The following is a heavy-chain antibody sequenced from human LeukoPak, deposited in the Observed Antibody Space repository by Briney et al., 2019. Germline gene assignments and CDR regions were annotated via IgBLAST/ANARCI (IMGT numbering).Heavy chain of an antibody. CDR2: INSDESST. V-gene: IGHV3-74*01. Sequence: GGSLRLSCAASGFTFSSYWMHWVRQAPGKGLVWVSRINSDESSTSYADSVKGRFTISRDNAKNTLYLQMNSLRAEDTAVYYCARGRKRGYSGYDPNPYYYFDYWGQGTLVTVSS. CDR3: ARGRKRGYSGYDPNPYYYFDY. D-gene: IGHD5-12*01. CDR1: GFTFSSYW. J-gene: IGHJ4*02.